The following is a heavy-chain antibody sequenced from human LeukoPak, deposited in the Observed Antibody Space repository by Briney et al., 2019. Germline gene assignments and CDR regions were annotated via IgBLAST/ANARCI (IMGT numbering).Heavy chain of an antibody. J-gene: IGHJ4*02. CDR1: GFTFSSYA. V-gene: IGHV3-30-3*01. CDR2: ISYDGSNK. CDR3: ARLSPWSELLMGGFDY. D-gene: IGHD2-15*01. Sequence: GRSLRLSCAASGFTFSSYAMHWVRQAPGKGLEWVAVISYDGSNKYYADSVKGRFTISRDNSKNTLYLQMNSLRAEDTAVYYCARLSPWSELLMGGFDYWGQGTLVTVSS.